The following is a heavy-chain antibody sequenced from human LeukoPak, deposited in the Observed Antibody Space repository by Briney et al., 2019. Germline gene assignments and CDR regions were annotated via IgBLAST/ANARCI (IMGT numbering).Heavy chain of an antibody. D-gene: IGHD3-22*01. CDR1: GFNFSSFG. V-gene: IGHV3-30*18. Sequence: GKSLGLSCAVSGFNFSSFGMHWVRQAPGKGLEWLAFILFDGSNTCYADSVKGRFTISRDNSKNTLYLHMNSLRADDTAVYYCAKGRAKYYYDSTAYYILDFWGQGTLVTVSS. CDR2: ILFDGSNT. CDR3: AKGRAKYYYDSTAYYILDF. J-gene: IGHJ4*02.